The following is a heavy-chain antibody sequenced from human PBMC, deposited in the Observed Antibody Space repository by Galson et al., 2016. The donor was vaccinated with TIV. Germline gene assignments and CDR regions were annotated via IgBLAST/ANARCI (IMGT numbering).Heavy chain of an antibody. J-gene: IGHJ4*02. D-gene: IGHD3-10*01. Sequence: SVKVSCKASGYTFTRYYMHWMRQAPGQGLEWMGVFDPSGGSTTYAQKFQGRVTMTRDTSTSTVYMELSSLTSEDTAVYYCATYGSGRQASFDFWGQGTLVTVSS. CDR3: ATYGSGRQASFDF. V-gene: IGHV1-46*03. CDR1: GYTFTRYY. CDR2: FDPSGGST.